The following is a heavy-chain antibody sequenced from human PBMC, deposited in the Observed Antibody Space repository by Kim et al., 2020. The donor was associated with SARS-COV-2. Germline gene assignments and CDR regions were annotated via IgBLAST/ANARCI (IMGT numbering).Heavy chain of an antibody. CDR2: ISSSSSYT. CDR1: GFTFSDYY. J-gene: IGHJ6*02. Sequence: GGSLRLSCAASGFTFSDYYMSWIRQAPGKGLEWVSYISSSSSYTNYADSVKGRFTIARDNAKNSLYLQVNSLRAEDTAAYYCAGVGYDYVWGSYRDCYYYCGMDVWGQGTTVTVSS. V-gene: IGHV3-11*05. CDR3: AGVGYDYVWGSYRDCYYYCGMDV. D-gene: IGHD3-16*02.